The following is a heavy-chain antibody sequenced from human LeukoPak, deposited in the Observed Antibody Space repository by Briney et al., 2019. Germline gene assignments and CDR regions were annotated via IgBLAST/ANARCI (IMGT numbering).Heavy chain of an antibody. Sequence: SETLSLTCTVSGGSISRYYWSWIRQPPGKGLEWIGEINHSGSTNYNPSLKSRVTISVDTSKNQFSLKLSSVTAADTAVYYCARALLYYDFWSGYRNWFDPWGQGTLVTVSS. CDR3: ARALLYYDFWSGYRNWFDP. CDR1: GGSISRYY. CDR2: INHSGST. D-gene: IGHD3-3*01. V-gene: IGHV4-34*01. J-gene: IGHJ5*02.